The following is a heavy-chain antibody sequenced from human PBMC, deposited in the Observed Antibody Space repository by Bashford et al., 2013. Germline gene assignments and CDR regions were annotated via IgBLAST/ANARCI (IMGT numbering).Heavy chain of an antibody. D-gene: IGHD6-19*01. V-gene: IGHV1-3*01. J-gene: IGHJ6*02. Sequence: VASVKVSCKASGYTFTSYAMHWVRQAPGQRLEWMGWINAGNGNTKYSQKFQGRVTITRDTSASTAYMELSSLRSEDTAVYYCAREDLRQWLVGSLDGMDVWGQGTTVTVSS. CDR1: GYTFTSYA. CDR3: AREDLRQWLVGSLDGMDV. CDR2: INAGNGNT.